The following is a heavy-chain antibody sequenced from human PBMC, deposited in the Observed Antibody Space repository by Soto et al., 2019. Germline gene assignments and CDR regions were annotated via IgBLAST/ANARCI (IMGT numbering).Heavy chain of an antibody. D-gene: IGHD1-26*01. V-gene: IGHV3-15*07. J-gene: IGHJ5*02. CDR3: TTDLARGSYYVHGAHNP. CDR2: IKSKTDGGTK. Sequence: GGSLRLSCAASGFTFSNAWMNWVRQAPGKGLEWVGRIKSKTDGGTKDYAAPVKGRLTISIDDSKNTLYLQMNSLKTEDKAVYYCTTDLARGSYYVHGAHNPWGQGTLVTVSS. CDR1: GFTFSNAW.